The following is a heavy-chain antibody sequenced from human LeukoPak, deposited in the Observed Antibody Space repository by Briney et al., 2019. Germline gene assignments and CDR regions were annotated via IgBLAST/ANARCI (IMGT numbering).Heavy chain of an antibody. V-gene: IGHV1-8*01. J-gene: IGHJ6*03. Sequence: ASVKVSCKASGYTFTSYDINWVRQATGQGLEWMGWMNPNSGNTGYAQKFQGRVTMTRNTSISTAYMELSSLRSEDTAVYYCAGGYGQKTIFGVVIIRGYYYYYMDVWGKGTTVTVSS. CDR3: AGGYGQKTIFGVVIIRGYYYYYMDV. CDR1: GYTFTSYD. CDR2: MNPNSGNT. D-gene: IGHD3-3*01.